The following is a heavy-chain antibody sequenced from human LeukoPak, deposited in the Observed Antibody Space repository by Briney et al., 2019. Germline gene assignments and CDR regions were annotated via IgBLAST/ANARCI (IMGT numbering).Heavy chain of an antibody. CDR1: GGSISSYY. D-gene: IGHD6-13*01. CDR3: ARGSSWYFDY. CDR2: IYYSGST. Sequence: SETLSLTCTVSGGSISSYYWSWIRQPPGKGLEWIGYIYYSGSTNYNPSLKSRVTISVDTSKNQFSLKLSSVTAADTAVYYCARGSSWYFDYWGQGTLVTVSS. V-gene: IGHV4-59*08. J-gene: IGHJ4*02.